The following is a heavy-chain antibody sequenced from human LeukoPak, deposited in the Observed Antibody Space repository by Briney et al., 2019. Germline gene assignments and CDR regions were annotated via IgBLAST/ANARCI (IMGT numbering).Heavy chain of an antibody. CDR3: ARDRDIYCSSSSCYILDY. V-gene: IGHV4-4*07. Sequence: SETLPLTCTASGGSISSYYWSWIRQPAGKGLEWIGRIYTSGSTNYNPSLKSRVTMSVDTSKNQFSLKLSSVTAADTAVYHCARDRDIYCSSSSCYILDYWGQGTLVTVSS. J-gene: IGHJ4*02. CDR2: IYTSGST. CDR1: GGSISSYY. D-gene: IGHD2-2*02.